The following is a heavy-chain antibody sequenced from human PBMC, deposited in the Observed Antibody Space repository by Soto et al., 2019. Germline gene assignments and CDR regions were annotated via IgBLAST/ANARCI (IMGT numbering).Heavy chain of an antibody. V-gene: IGHV3-48*01. J-gene: IGHJ4*02. Sequence: EVQLVESGGGLVQPGGSLRLSCAASGFSFSTYSMNWVRQAPGKGLEWVSYISSGSVTIYYAASVKGRFTVSRDNANNSLYLQMNSLRAEDTDVYYCARDYIWAYDYWGQGTLVTVSS. CDR3: ARDYIWAYDY. CDR1: GFSFSTYS. CDR2: ISSGSVTI. D-gene: IGHD3-16*01.